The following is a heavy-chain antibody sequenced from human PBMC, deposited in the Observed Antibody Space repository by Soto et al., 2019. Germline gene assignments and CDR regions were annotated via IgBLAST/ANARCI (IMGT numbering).Heavy chain of an antibody. J-gene: IGHJ6*02. CDR2: IFYSGTT. CDR1: GGPFSSSGYY. V-gene: IGHV4-39*01. Sequence: SQTLSLTCTVSGGPFSSSGYYWGWLRQPPGKGLEWIGTIFYSGTTYYTPSLESRLSISIDASNNQFSLKLSSVTAGDTAVYFCARHLYDRDGYASPYYHGKDVWRQGTTVPVSS. D-gene: IGHD3-16*01. CDR3: ARHLYDRDGYASPYYHGKDV.